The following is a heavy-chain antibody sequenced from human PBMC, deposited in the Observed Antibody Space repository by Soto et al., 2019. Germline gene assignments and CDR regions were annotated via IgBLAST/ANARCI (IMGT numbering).Heavy chain of an antibody. V-gene: IGHV4-30-2*01. J-gene: IGHJ4*02. CDR1: GGSISSGGYS. Sequence: QLQLQESGSGLVKPSQTLSLTCAVSGGSISSGGYSWSWIRQPPGKGLEWIGYIYHSGSTYYNPSLKSRVTISVDGAKNQFPRKLGSVPPADTAVYYWARADVRSSPPFLDSWGQGTLVTVSS. CDR2: IYHSGST. D-gene: IGHD6-6*01. CDR3: ARADVRSSPPFLDS.